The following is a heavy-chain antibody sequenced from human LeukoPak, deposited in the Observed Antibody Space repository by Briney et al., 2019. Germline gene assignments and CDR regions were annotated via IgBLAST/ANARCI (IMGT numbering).Heavy chain of an antibody. Sequence: ASVKVSCKASGYTFTGYYMHWVRQAPGQGLEWMGWINPNSGGTNYAQKFQGRVTMTRDTSISTAYMDLSRLRSDDTAVYYCARGGLASSSPDNFDYWGQGTLVTVSS. V-gene: IGHV1-2*02. J-gene: IGHJ4*02. CDR3: ARGGLASSSPDNFDY. CDR1: GYTFTGYY. CDR2: INPNSGGT. D-gene: IGHD6-6*01.